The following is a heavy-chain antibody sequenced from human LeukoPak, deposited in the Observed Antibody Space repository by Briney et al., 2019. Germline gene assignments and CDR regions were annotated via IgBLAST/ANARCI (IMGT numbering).Heavy chain of an antibody. V-gene: IGHV3-33*01. CDR3: ASHGGL. CDR1: GFSFRSYG. CDR2: IWYDGSNK. J-gene: IGHJ4*02. Sequence: GGSLRLSCAASGFSFRSYGMHWVRQAPGKGLEWVAVIWYDGSNKNYADSVKGRSTISRDNSKNMLFLQMNSLRVEDTAVYYCASHGGLWGQGTLVTVSS.